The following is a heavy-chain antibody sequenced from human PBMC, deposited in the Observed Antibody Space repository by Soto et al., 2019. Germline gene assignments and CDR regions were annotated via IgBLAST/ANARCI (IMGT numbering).Heavy chain of an antibody. J-gene: IGHJ4*02. V-gene: IGHV1-24*01. CDR3: ARGRGSHKDFEY. CDR2: FDPEDGET. Sequence: ASGKVSCKVSGYTLTELSMHWVRQAPGKVLEWMGVFDPEDGETIYAQKFQGRVTITEDESTDTAYMELSSLRSEDTAVHYCARGRGSHKDFEYGGPGTLVTVSS. CDR1: GYTLTELS. D-gene: IGHD1-26*01.